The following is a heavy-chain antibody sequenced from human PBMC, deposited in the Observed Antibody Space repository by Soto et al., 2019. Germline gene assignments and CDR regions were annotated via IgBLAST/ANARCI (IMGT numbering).Heavy chain of an antibody. J-gene: IGHJ6*02. CDR3: ARGYSSGWAKGMDV. V-gene: IGHV3-48*02. CDR2: ISSSSSTI. Sequence: GGSLRLACAASGFTFSSYSMNWVCQAPGKGLEWVSYISSSSSTIYYADSVKGRFTISRDNAKNSLYLQMNSLRDEDTAVYYCARGYSSGWAKGMDVWGQGTTVTVSS. CDR1: GFTFSSYS. D-gene: IGHD6-19*01.